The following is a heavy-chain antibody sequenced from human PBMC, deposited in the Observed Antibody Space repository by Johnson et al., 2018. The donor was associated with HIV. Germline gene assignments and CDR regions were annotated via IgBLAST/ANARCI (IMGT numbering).Heavy chain of an antibody. J-gene: IGHJ3*02. CDR1: GFTFDDYG. V-gene: IGHV3-20*04. CDR3: ARSIVVVINDAFDI. D-gene: IGHD3-22*01. CDR2: INWHGYRT. Sequence: VQLVESGGGVVRPGGSLRLSCAASGFTFDDYGMSWVRQAPGKGLEWVSGINWHGYRTTYADSVQGRFTISRDNAKNSLYLQMNSLRAEDTALYYCARSIVVVINDAFDIWGQGTMVTVSS.